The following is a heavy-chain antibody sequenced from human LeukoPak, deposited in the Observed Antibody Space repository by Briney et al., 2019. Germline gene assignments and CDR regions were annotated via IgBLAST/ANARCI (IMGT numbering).Heavy chain of an antibody. V-gene: IGHV4-31*03. CDR2: IYYSGST. CDR1: GGSISSGGYY. Sequence: SQTLSLTCTVSGGSISSGGYYWSWIRQHPGKGLEWIVYIYYSGSTYYNPSLKSRVTISVDTSKNQFSLKLSSVTAADTTVYYCARSRWGSYNWFDPWGQGTLVTVSS. J-gene: IGHJ5*02. CDR3: ARSRWGSYNWFDP. D-gene: IGHD2-21*01.